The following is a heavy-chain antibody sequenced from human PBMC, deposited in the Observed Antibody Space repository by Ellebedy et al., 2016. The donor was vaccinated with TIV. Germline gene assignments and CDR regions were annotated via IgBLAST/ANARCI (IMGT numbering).Heavy chain of an antibody. J-gene: IGHJ4*02. CDR3: ARRGHDNGLDY. CDR1: GFTFSSYG. V-gene: IGHV3-33*08. Sequence: PGGSLRLSCAASGFTFSSYGMHWVRQAPGKGLEWVAVIWYDGSNKYYADSVKGRFTISRDSSKNTVDLQMSSLRAEDTAVYYCARRGHDNGLDYWGQGTLVTVSS. CDR2: IWYDGSNK. D-gene: IGHD1-1*01.